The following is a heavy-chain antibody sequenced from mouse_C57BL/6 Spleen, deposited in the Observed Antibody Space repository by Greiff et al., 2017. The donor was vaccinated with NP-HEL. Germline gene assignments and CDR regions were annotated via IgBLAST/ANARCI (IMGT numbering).Heavy chain of an antibody. CDR1: GYTFTDYE. D-gene: IGHD1-1*01. V-gene: IGHV1-15*01. CDR2: IDPETGGT. J-gene: IGHJ3*01. Sequence: VQLQQSGAELVRPGASVTLSCKASGYTFTDYEMHWVKQTPVHGLEWIGAIDPETGGTAYNQKFKGKAILTADKSSSTAYMELRSLTSEDSAVYYCICYAWFAYWGQWTLVTVSA. CDR3: ICYAWFAY.